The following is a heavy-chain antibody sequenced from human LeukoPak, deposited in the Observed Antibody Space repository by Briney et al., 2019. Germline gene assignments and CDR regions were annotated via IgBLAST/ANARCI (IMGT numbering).Heavy chain of an antibody. Sequence: ASVKVSCKASGHTFISYHMHWVRQAPGQGLEWMGIINPSGGSTSYAQQFQGRVTMSRDTSTSTVYMELSSLRSEDTAVYYCARGFTVYRLSLDYWGQGTLVTVSS. CDR1: GHTFISYH. J-gene: IGHJ4*02. CDR3: ARGFTVYRLSLDY. CDR2: INPSGGST. V-gene: IGHV1-46*01. D-gene: IGHD3-16*02.